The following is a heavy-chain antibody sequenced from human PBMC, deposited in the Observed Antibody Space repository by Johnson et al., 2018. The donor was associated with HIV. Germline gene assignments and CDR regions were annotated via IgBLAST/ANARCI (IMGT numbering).Heavy chain of an antibody. CDR3: ARMTTTVSHHDGFDI. J-gene: IGHJ3*02. CDR1: GFTVSSIY. D-gene: IGHD4-17*01. V-gene: IGHV3-66*01. CDR2: VYSGDST. Sequence: VQPVESGGGQVQPGGSLRLPCAASGFTVSSIYMRWVRRAPGKGLEWVSVVYSGDSTYYADSVKGRFTISRDNSKNTLDPQMDRLRAEETAVYYCARMTTTVSHHDGFDIWGQGTMVTVSS.